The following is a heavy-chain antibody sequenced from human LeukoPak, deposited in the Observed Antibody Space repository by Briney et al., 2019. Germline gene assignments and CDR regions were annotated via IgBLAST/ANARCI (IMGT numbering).Heavy chain of an antibody. Sequence: GGSLRVSCAGSGFIFSSYAMSWVRQAPGKGLDWISGISGDGDSRYYADSVMGRFTISRDNSKNTLYLQMNSLGAEDTAVYYCANPLTSMVTAGLGLAHWGQGTQVTVSS. V-gene: IGHV3-23*01. CDR2: ISGDGDSR. CDR1: GFIFSSYA. D-gene: IGHD3-10*01. CDR3: ANPLTSMVTAGLGLAH. J-gene: IGHJ4*02.